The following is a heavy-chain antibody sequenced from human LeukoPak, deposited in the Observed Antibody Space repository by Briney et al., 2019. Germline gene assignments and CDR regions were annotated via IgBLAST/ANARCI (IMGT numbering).Heavy chain of an antibody. Sequence: PSETLSLTCTVSGGSVSNGSYYWSWIRQPPGKGLEWIGYIYYSGSTNYNPSLKSRVTISVDTSKNQFSLKLSSVTAADTAVYYCARVSYSGYDFDYWGQGTLVTVPS. CDR1: GGSVSNGSYY. CDR3: ARVSYSGYDFDY. V-gene: IGHV4-61*01. J-gene: IGHJ4*02. D-gene: IGHD5-12*01. CDR2: IYYSGST.